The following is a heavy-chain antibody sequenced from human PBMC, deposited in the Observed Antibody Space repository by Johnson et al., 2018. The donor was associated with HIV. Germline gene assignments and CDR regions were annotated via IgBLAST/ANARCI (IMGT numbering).Heavy chain of an antibody. CDR1: GLTVSSNY. D-gene: IGHD7-27*01. V-gene: IGHV3-66*01. CDR2: IYSGGST. J-gene: IGHJ3*02. Sequence: VQLVESGGGLVQPGGSLRLSCAASGLTVSSNYMSWVRQAPGKGLEWVSVIYSGGSTYYADSVKGRFTISRDNSKNTLYLQMNSLRAGDTAVYYCARTGVLGISEDAFDIWGQGTMVTVSS. CDR3: ARTGVLGISEDAFDI.